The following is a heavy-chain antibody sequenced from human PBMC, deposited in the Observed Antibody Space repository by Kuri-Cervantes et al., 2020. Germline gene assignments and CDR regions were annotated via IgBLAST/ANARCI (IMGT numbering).Heavy chain of an antibody. CDR3: ARICGSSSSCFSGAFDI. D-gene: IGHD6-6*01. J-gene: IGHJ3*02. V-gene: IGHV1-69*06. CDR1: GGTFSSYA. CDR2: IIPIFGTA. Sequence: SVKVSCKASGGTFSSYAINWVRQAPGQGLERMGGIIPIFGTANYAQKFQGRVTITADKSTSTAYMELSSLRSEDTAVYYCARICGSSSSCFSGAFDIWGQGTMVTVSS.